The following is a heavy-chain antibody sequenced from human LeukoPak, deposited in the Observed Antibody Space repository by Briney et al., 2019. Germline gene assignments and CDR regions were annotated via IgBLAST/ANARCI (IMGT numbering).Heavy chain of an antibody. V-gene: IGHV4-34*01. CDR1: GGSFSGYY. J-gene: IGHJ4*02. D-gene: IGHD1-14*01. Sequence: SETLSLTCAVYGGSFSGYYWSWIRQPPGKGLEWIGEINHSGSTNYNPSLKSRVTISVDTSKNQFSLKLSSVTAADTAVYYCARHNPMSFDYWGQGTLVTASS. CDR3: ARHNPMSFDY. CDR2: INHSGST.